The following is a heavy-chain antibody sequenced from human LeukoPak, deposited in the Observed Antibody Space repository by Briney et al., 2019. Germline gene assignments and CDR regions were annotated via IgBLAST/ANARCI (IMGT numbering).Heavy chain of an antibody. V-gene: IGHV3-7*01. CDR1: GFTFTTYW. CDR2: IKQDGTEK. D-gene: IGHD5-18*01. CDR3: ARARRGYGNWFDP. J-gene: IGHJ5*02. Sequence: GGSLRLSCAASGFTFTTYWMSWVRQAPGKGLEWVANIKQDGTEKYYVDSVKGRFTISRDNAKNSLYLQMNSLRVEDTAVYYCARARRGYGNWFDPWGQGTLVTVSS.